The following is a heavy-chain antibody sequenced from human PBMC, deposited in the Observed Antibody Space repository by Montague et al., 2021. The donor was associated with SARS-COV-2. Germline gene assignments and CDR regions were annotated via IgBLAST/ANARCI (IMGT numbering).Heavy chain of an antibody. Sequence: SETLSLTCTVSGGSISSHYWSWIRQPPGKGLEWIGYIYYSGSTNYNPSLKSRVTISVDTSKNQFSLKLSSVTAADTAVYYCARGIPIAAALINWFDPWGQGTLVTVSS. D-gene: IGHD6-13*01. J-gene: IGHJ5*02. CDR1: GGSISSHY. CDR2: IYYSGST. CDR3: ARGIPIAAALINWFDP. V-gene: IGHV4-59*11.